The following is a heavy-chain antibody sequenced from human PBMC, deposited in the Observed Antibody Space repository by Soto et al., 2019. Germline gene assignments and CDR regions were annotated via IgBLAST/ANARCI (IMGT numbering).Heavy chain of an antibody. CDR3: ARDSPWELLALFDY. Sequence: PGGSLRLSCAASGFTFSSYWMSWVRQAPGKGLEWVVNIKQDGSEKYYVDSVKGRFAISRDNTKNSLSLQMNSLRAKDTAVYYCARDSPWELLALFDYWGQGTLVTVSS. V-gene: IGHV3-7*01. J-gene: IGHJ4*02. D-gene: IGHD1-26*01. CDR1: GFTFSSYW. CDR2: IKQDGSEK.